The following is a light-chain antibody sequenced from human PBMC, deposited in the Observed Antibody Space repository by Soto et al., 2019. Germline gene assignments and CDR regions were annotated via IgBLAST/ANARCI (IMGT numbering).Light chain of an antibody. CDR3: HQHAESPLT. V-gene: IGKV3-20*01. CDR2: SAS. CDR1: QSVGNNY. Sequence: EIVLTQSPGTLSLSPGERATLSCRASQSVGNNYVAWYQQKPGQAPRLFIDSASNRATGIPDRFSGSGSGTDFTLTISRLEPDDFAVYYCHQHAESPLTFGGGTKVDIK. J-gene: IGKJ4*01.